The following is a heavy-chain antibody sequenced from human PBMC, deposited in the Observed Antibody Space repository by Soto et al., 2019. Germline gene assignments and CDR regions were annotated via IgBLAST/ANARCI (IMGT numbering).Heavy chain of an antibody. D-gene: IGHD6-13*01. CDR1: GESVGRGTNY. Sequence: QVQLQESGPGLMKPSGTLSLICSVSGESVGRGTNYWSWVRQAPGRGLEWIGYIFDAATAIYNPSLESRVCISLHAAKNQVSLKLTSVTAADTAIYYCARDRRGRADGFIYYFGMEVWGQGTSVTVSS. CDR3: ARDRRGRADGFIYYFGMEV. V-gene: IGHV4-61*01. CDR2: IFDAATA. J-gene: IGHJ6*02.